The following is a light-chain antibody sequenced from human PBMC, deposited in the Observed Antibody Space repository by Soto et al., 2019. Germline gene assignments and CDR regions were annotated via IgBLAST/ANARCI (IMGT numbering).Light chain of an antibody. CDR2: GAS. J-gene: IGKJ1*01. Sequence: LTQSAGTLSVSAGDSATLSCRASQSVSSYYLAWYQQKTGQAPRILIYGASSRATGIPDRFSGSGSGTDLTLTISRLEPEDFAVYYCQXYGSSPSTCGQGTKVDI. CDR3: QXYGSSPST. CDR1: QSVSSYY. V-gene: IGKV3-20*01.